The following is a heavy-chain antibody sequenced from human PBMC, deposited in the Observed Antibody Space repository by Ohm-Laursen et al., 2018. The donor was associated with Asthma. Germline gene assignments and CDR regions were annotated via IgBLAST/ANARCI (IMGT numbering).Heavy chain of an antibody. CDR3: AKDKYGDYRLPVY. CDR2: ISYDGSNK. V-gene: IGHV3-30*18. J-gene: IGHJ4*02. CDR1: GFTLSTYG. Sequence: SLRLSCAAGGFTLSTYGIHWVRQAPGKGLEWMAVISYDGSNKYYADSVKGRFTISRDNAKNSLYLQMNSLRAEDTALYYCAKDKYGDYRLPVYWGQGTLVTVSS. D-gene: IGHD4-17*01.